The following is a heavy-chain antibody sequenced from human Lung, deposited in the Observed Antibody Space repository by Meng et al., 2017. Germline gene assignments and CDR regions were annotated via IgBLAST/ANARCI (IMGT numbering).Heavy chain of an antibody. CDR3: ARPKQANWYFDL. Sequence: QVQLQAWGAGLLKPSAPLSLTCAVYGGSFSGYYWSWIRQPPGKGLEWIGEINHSGSTNYNPSLKSRVTISVDTSKNQFSLKLSSVTAADTAVYYCARPKQANWYFDLWGRGTLVTVSS. V-gene: IGHV4-34*01. J-gene: IGHJ2*01. D-gene: IGHD1/OR15-1a*01. CDR2: INHSGST. CDR1: GGSFSGYY.